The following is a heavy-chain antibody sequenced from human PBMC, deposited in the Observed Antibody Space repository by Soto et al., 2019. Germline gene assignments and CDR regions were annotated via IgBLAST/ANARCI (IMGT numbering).Heavy chain of an antibody. CDR1: GGSISSGGYY. Sequence: LSLTCTVSGGSISSGGYYWSWIRQHPGKGLEWIGYIYYSGSTYYNPSLKSRVTISVDTSKNQFSLKLSSVTAADTAVYYCARGVTAPTEYFQHWGQGTLVTVSS. D-gene: IGHD5-18*01. CDR2: IYYSGST. J-gene: IGHJ1*01. V-gene: IGHV4-31*03. CDR3: ARGVTAPTEYFQH.